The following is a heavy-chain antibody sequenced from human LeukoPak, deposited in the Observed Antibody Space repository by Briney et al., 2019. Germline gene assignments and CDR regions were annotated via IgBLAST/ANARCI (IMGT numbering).Heavy chain of an antibody. J-gene: IGHJ6*02. CDR3: ARDPLVVTAIGGYDMDV. CDR2: ISAYNGNT. V-gene: IGHV1-18*01. D-gene: IGHD2-21*02. CDR1: GYTFTSYG. Sequence: GASVKVSCKASGYTFTSYGISWVRQAPGQGLEWMGWISAYNGNTNYAQKLQGRVTMTTDTSTSTAYMELRSLRSDDTAVYYCARDPLVVTAIGGYDMDVWGQGTTVTVSS.